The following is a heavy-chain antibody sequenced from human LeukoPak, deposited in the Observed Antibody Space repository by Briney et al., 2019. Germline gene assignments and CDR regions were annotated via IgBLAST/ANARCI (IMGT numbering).Heavy chain of an antibody. V-gene: IGHV3-7*01. CDR2: IKQDGSEK. CDR3: ARDSGGSSSWITTQEHAFDI. D-gene: IGHD6-13*01. Sequence: GGSLRLSCAASGFTFSSYWMSWVRQAPGKGLEWVANIKQDGSEKYYVDSVKGRFTISRDNAKNSLYLQMNSLRAEDTAVYYCARDSGGSSSWITTQEHAFDIWGQGTTVTVSS. J-gene: IGHJ3*02. CDR1: GFTFSSYW.